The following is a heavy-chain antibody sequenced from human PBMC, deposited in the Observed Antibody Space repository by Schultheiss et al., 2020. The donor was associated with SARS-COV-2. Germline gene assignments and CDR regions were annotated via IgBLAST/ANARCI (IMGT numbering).Heavy chain of an antibody. V-gene: IGHV4-61*02. CDR2: IHTSGST. CDR1: GASISSRSYS. Sequence: SETLSLTCTVSGASISSRSYSWTWIRQPPGKGLEWIGRIHTSGSTNYNPSLRSRVTMSVDTSKNQFSLKLSSVTAADTAVYYCARHLYGSGRFEDYWGQGTLVTVSS. D-gene: IGHD3-10*01. CDR3: ARHLYGSGRFEDY. J-gene: IGHJ4*02.